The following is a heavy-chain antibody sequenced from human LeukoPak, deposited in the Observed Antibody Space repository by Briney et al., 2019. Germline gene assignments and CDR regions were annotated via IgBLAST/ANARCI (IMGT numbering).Heavy chain of an antibody. J-gene: IGHJ4*02. Sequence: GASVKVSCTASGYTFTSYGISWVRQAPGQGLEWMGWISAYKCNTNYAQKLQGRVTMTTDTSTSTAYVELRSLRSDDTAVDYCARGDIAVAGQAYVFDYWGQGTLITVSS. D-gene: IGHD6-19*01. CDR1: GYTFTSYG. CDR3: ARGDIAVAGQAYVFDY. V-gene: IGHV1-18*01. CDR2: ISAYKCNT.